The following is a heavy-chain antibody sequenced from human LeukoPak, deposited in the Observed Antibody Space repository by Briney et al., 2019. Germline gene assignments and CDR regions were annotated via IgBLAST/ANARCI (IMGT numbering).Heavy chain of an antibody. CDR1: GGSISSYY. D-gene: IGHD6-13*01. Sequence: PSETLSLTCTVSGGSISSYYWSWIRQPPGKGLEWIGYIYYSGSTNYNPSLKSRVTISVDTSKNQFSLKLSSVTAADTAVYYCARRSSSWYPGWFDPWGQGTLVTVSS. V-gene: IGHV4-59*01. CDR3: ARRSSSWYPGWFDP. J-gene: IGHJ5*02. CDR2: IYYSGST.